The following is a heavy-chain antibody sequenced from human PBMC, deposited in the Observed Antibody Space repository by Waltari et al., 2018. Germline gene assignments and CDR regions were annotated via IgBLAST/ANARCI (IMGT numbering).Heavy chain of an antibody. CDR1: GTRFTVYE. D-gene: IGHD3-3*01. J-gene: IGHJ6*04. Sequence: QEQLVQSGAEVKKPGASGKVSCMAAGTRFTVYEIHWGRPAPGQGLEWMGRIDPNTGDTNFAQKFEGRVTMTRATSISTVYMELSRLRSDDTAVYYCTRFIFGMVEGMDVWGKGTSVTVSA. CDR2: IDPNTGDT. V-gene: IGHV1-2*06. CDR3: TRFIFGMVEGMDV.